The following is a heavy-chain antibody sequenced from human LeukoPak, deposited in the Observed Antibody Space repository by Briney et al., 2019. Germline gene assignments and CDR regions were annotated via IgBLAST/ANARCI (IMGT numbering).Heavy chain of an antibody. D-gene: IGHD3-9*01. CDR1: GGSISPYC. J-gene: IGHJ5*01. Sequence: KASETLSLTCTVSGGSISPYCWSWIRQPPGKGLEWIGYIYYSGSTNSNPSLQSRVTISVDRSRNQFSLKLTSVTAADTAVYYCARAPGILSGYWRFDYWGHGTLVTVSS. V-gene: IGHV4-59*01. CDR3: ARAPGILSGYWRFDY. CDR2: IYYSGST.